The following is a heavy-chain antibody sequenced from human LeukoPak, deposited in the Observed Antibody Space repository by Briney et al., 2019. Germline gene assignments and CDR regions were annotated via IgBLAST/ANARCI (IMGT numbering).Heavy chain of an antibody. J-gene: IGHJ4*02. V-gene: IGHV5-51*01. Sequence: GESLKISCKGSGYSFTTYWVGWVRQMPGKGLEWMGTIYPGDSDTRYSPSFQGQVTISADKSISTAYLQWSSLKASDTAMFYCALVKSRYDPIAYWGQGTLVTVSS. CDR1: GYSFTTYW. D-gene: IGHD3-16*02. CDR3: ALVKSRYDPIAY. CDR2: IYPGDSDT.